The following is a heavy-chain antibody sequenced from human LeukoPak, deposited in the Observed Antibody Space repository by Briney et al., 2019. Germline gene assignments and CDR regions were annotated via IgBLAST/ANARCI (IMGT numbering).Heavy chain of an antibody. Sequence: GGSLRLSCAASGFTFSSYEMTWVRQAPGKGMEWVSDISSGGTNKYYADSVKGRFTISRDNDKHSLYLQMKRLRAEDTAIYYCARGEYCTGGSCYFDYWGQGTLVTVSS. J-gene: IGHJ4*02. CDR3: ARGEYCTGGSCYFDY. CDR1: GFTFSSYE. D-gene: IGHD2-15*01. CDR2: ISSGGTNK. V-gene: IGHV3-48*03.